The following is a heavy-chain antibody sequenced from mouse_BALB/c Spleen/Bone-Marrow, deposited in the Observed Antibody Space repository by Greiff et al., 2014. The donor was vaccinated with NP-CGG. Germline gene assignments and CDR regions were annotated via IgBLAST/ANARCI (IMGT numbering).Heavy chain of an antibody. CDR2: IDPANGNT. CDR1: GFNIKDTY. J-gene: IGHJ2*01. Sequence: EVQLVESGAELVKPGASVKLSCTASGFNIKDTYMHWVKQRPEQGLEWIGWIDPANGNTKYDPKFQGKATITADTSSNTAYLQLSSLTSEDTAVYYCARYYYGSGYFDYWGQGTTLTVSS. D-gene: IGHD1-1*01. V-gene: IGHV14-3*02. CDR3: ARYYYGSGYFDY.